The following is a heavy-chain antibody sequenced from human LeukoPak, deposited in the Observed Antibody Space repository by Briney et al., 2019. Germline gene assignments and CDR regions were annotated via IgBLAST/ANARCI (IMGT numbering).Heavy chain of an antibody. CDR2: ISAYNGNT. CDR3: ARDRWIYCSGGSCYFDY. Sequence: GASVKVSCKASGYTFTSYGISWVRQAPGQGHEWMGWISAYNGNTNYAQKLQGRVTMTTDTSTSTAYMELRSLRSDDTAVYYCARDRWIYCSGGSCYFDYWGQGTLVTVSS. CDR1: GYTFTSYG. D-gene: IGHD2-15*01. J-gene: IGHJ4*02. V-gene: IGHV1-18*01.